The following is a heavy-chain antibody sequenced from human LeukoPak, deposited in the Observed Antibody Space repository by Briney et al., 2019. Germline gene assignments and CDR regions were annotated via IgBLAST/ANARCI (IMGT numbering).Heavy chain of an antibody. J-gene: IGHJ4*02. V-gene: IGHV4-34*01. CDR2: INHSGST. Sequence: SETLSLTCAVYGGSFSGYYWSWIRQPPGKGLEWIGEINHSGSTDYNPSLKSRVTISVDTSKNQFSLKLSSVTAADTAVYYCARGRPGGGYWGQGTLVTVSS. CDR1: GGSFSGYY. CDR3: ARGRPGGGY. D-gene: IGHD4-23*01.